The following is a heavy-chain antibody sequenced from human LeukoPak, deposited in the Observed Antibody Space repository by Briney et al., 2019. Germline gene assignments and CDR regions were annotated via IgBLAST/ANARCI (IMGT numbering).Heavy chain of an antibody. V-gene: IGHV4-61*01. Sequence: SETLSLTCTVSGGSVSSGSYYWSWIRQPPGKGLEWIGYIYYRGSTNYNPSLKSRVTISVDTSKNQFSLKLSSVTAADTAVYYCASTPVLRYSPYYGMDVWGQGTTVTVSS. CDR2: IYYRGST. D-gene: IGHD3-9*01. CDR3: ASTPVLRYSPYYGMDV. J-gene: IGHJ6*02. CDR1: GGSVSSGSYY.